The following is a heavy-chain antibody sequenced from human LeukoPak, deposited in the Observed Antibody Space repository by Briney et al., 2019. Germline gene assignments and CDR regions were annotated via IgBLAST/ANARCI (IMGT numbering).Heavy chain of an antibody. CDR3: ARDRDDYGDPDAFDM. J-gene: IGHJ3*02. D-gene: IGHD4-17*01. Sequence: GASVKVSCKASGYTFTSYHMHWVRQAPGQGLEWMGIITPSVGHTSYAQKLQGRVNMTRDTSTSTVYMELSSLRSEDTAVYYCARDRDDYGDPDAFDMWGQGTMVTVSS. V-gene: IGHV1-46*04. CDR2: ITPSVGHT. CDR1: GYTFTSYH.